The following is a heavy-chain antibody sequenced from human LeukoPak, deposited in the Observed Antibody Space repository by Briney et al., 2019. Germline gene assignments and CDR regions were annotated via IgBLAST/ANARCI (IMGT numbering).Heavy chain of an antibody. V-gene: IGHV4-39*01. D-gene: IGHD6-6*01. CDR1: GGSISSSSYY. CDR2: IYYSGST. J-gene: IGHJ5*02. Sequence: SETLSLTCTVSGGSISSSSYYWGWIRQPPGKGLEWIGSIYYSGSTYYNPSLKSRVTISVDTSKNQLSLKLSSVTAADTAVYYCARRGSIAYSRFDPWGQGTLVTVSS. CDR3: ARRGSIAYSRFDP.